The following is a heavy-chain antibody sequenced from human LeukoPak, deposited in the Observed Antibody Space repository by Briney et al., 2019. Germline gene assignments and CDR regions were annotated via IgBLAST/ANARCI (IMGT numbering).Heavy chain of an antibody. CDR1: GFTVSNNY. V-gene: IGHV3-53*01. Sequence: GGSLRLSCAASGFTVSNNYMSWVRQAPGKGLEWVSVIYSGGSTYYADSVKGRFTISRDNSKSTLYLQMNSLRAEDTAVYYCARLSRVDAFDIWGQGTMVTVSS. CDR2: IYSGGST. J-gene: IGHJ3*02. CDR3: ARLSRVDAFDI.